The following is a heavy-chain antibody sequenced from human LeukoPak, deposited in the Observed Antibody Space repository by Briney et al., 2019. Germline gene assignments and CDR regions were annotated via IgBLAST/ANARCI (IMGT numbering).Heavy chain of an antibody. CDR2: ISYDGSNK. V-gene: IGHV3-30-3*01. J-gene: IGHJ4*02. Sequence: GGSLRLSCAASGFTFSSYAMHWVRQAPGKGLEWLAVISYDGSNKYYADSVKGRFTNSRDNSKNTLYLQMNSLRAEDTAVYYCARDGLGLLVLDYWGQGTLVTVSS. CDR1: GFTFSSYA. CDR3: ARDGLGLLVLDY. D-gene: IGHD6-13*01.